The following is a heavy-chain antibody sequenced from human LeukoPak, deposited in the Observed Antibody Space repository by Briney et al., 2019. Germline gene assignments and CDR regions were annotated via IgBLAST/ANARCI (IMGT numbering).Heavy chain of an antibody. CDR3: ARELVRGDYGMDV. V-gene: IGHV3-33*01. J-gene: IGHJ6*02. CDR1: GFTFSSYG. Sequence: GRSLRLSCAASGFTFSSYGMHWVRQAPGKGLEWVAVIWYDGSNKYYADSVKGRFTISRDNSKNTLYLQMNSLRAEDTAVYYCARELVRGDYGMDVWGQGTTVTVSS. D-gene: IGHD6-13*01. CDR2: IWYDGSNK.